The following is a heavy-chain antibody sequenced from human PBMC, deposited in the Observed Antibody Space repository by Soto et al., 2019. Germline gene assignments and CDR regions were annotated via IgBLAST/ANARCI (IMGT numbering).Heavy chain of an antibody. CDR3: ARAPYYYDSSGYWAY. D-gene: IGHD3-22*01. Sequence: EVQLVESGGGLVKPGGSLRLSCAASGFTFSSYSMNWARQAPGKGLEWVSSISSSSSYIYYADSVKGRFTISRDNAKNSLYLQMNSLRAEDTAVYYCARAPYYYDSSGYWAYWGQGTLVTVSS. CDR2: ISSSSSYI. J-gene: IGHJ4*02. CDR1: GFTFSSYS. V-gene: IGHV3-21*01.